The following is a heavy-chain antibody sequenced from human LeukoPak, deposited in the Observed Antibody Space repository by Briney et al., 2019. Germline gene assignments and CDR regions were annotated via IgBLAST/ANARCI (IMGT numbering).Heavy chain of an antibody. CDR3: AKDPASSWRPGAFDI. CDR1: GFTFDDYA. Sequence: GRSLRLSCAASGFTFDDYAMHCVRQAPGKGLEWVSGISWNSGSIGYADSVKGRFTISRDNAKNSLYLQMNSLRAEDTALYYCAKDPASSWRPGAFDIWGQGTMVTVSS. J-gene: IGHJ3*02. D-gene: IGHD6-13*01. CDR2: ISWNSGSI. V-gene: IGHV3-9*01.